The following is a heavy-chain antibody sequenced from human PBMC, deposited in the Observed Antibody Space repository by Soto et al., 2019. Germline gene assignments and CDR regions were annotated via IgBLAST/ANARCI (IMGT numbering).Heavy chain of an antibody. CDR1: GFSLSTIGVG. D-gene: IGHD2-21*02. J-gene: IGHJ6*02. CDR2: IYWDDDK. CDR3: VQSRCGGDGLQSYSSHSYYGLDV. Sequence: QITLKESGPTLVKPTQTLTLTCTFSGFSLSTIGVGVGWIRQPPGKALEWLALIYWDDDKRYSPSLKSRLTVTQDTSKNQVVLTMTNMDPVDTATYYCVQSRCGGDGLQSYSSHSYYGLDVWGQGTTVTVSS. V-gene: IGHV2-5*02.